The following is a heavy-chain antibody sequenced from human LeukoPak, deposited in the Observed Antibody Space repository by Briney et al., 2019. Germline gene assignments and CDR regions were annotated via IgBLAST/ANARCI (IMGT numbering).Heavy chain of an antibody. V-gene: IGHV4-34*01. CDR3: ARYDSSGYYLDY. D-gene: IGHD3-22*01. Sequence: SETLSLTCAVYGGSFSGYYWSWIRQPPGKGLEWIGEINHSGSTNYNPSLKSRVTISVDTSKNQFSLKLSSVTAADTAVYYCARYDSSGYYLDYGGQGTLVTVSS. CDR1: GGSFSGYY. J-gene: IGHJ4*02. CDR2: INHSGST.